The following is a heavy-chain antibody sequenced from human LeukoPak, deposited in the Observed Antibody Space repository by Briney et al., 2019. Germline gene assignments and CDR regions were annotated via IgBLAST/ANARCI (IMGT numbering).Heavy chain of an antibody. V-gene: IGHV3-23*01. J-gene: IGHJ4*02. Sequence: GGSLRLSCAVSGLTFDDYAMSWVRQAPGRGLEWVSAISKSGGHTYYTPSAKGRFTIYRDNSKNTQYLQMNSLRAEDTAVYYCAREPTDDEVGLTHDGFDYWGQGTLVTVSS. D-gene: IGHD1-26*01. CDR1: GLTFDDYA. CDR3: AREPTDDEVGLTHDGFDY. CDR2: ISKSGGHT.